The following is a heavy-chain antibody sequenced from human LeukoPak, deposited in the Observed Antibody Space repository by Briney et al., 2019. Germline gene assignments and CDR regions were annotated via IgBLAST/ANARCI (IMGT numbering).Heavy chain of an antibody. V-gene: IGHV3-23*01. J-gene: IGHJ4*02. CDR3: AKDRVRSTQFDY. CDR2: IRGRGGST. CDR1: GFTFSSYA. Sequence: PGGSPRLSCPASGFTFSSYAMGWVRQAPGKGLEWVSVIRGRGGSTYYADSLKGRFTISRDNSKNTLYMQMNSLRAEDTAVYYCAKDRVRSTQFDYWGQGTLVTVSS. D-gene: IGHD1-26*01.